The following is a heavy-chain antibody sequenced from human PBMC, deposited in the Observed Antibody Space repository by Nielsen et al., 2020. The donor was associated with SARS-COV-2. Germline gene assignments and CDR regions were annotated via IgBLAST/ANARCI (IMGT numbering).Heavy chain of an antibody. CDR1: TFTLSSYG. Sequence: GESLKISCAASTFTLSSYGMHWVRQAPGKGLEWVALISSDGTNQHYADSVKGRFTISRDNSKNTLFLQMNSLRTEDTAVYYCAKSIGDLYGYFDIWGQGTLVTVSS. J-gene: IGHJ4*02. CDR3: AKSIGDLYGYFDI. D-gene: IGHD3-10*01. V-gene: IGHV3-30*18. CDR2: ISSDGTNQ.